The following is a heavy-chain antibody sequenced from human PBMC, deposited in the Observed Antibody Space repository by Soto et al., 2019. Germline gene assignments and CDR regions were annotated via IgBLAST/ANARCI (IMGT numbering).Heavy chain of an antibody. CDR1: GFAFSDSA. CDR2: IRGKRGNDGT. J-gene: IGHJ4*02. CDR3: TRRPELAGGDPLDY. Sequence: EVQLVESGGGLVQPGGSLKLSCAASGFAFSDSAMHWVRQASGKGLEWIGRIRGKRGNDGTAYAASVKGRFTISRDDSKATTYLQKNRPKNEETGVYYCTRRPELAGGDPLDYWGQGTLVTVSS. D-gene: IGHD2-21*02. V-gene: IGHV3-73*02.